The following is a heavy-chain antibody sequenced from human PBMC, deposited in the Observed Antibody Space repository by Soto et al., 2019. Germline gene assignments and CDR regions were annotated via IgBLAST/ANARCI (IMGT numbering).Heavy chain of an antibody. V-gene: IGHV1-2*02. Sequence: QVQLVQSGAEVKKPGASVKVFCRASGYTFSGHQMHWVRQAPGQGLEWMGWINPNSGGTNYAQKFQGSVTMTRDTAITTAYMDLHRLTSDDPAVYYCARGRDIVSPGNWGQGTLVIVSS. D-gene: IGHD2-15*01. CDR2: INPNSGGT. CDR1: GYTFSGHQ. CDR3: ARGRDIVSPGN. J-gene: IGHJ4*02.